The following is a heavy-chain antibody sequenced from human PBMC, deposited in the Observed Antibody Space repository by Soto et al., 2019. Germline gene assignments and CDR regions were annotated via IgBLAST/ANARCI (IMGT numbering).Heavy chain of an antibody. CDR3: ARSPKGTNFDY. CDR1: GVSISSGDYY. J-gene: IGHJ4*02. Sequence: SETLSLTCTVSGVSISSGDYYWTWIRQPPGKGLEWIGYIYYSGSTYYNPSLKSRVTISVDTSKNQFSLKLSSVTAADTAVYYCARSPKGTNFDYWGQGTLVTVSS. D-gene: IGHD2-8*01. V-gene: IGHV4-30-4*01. CDR2: IYYSGST.